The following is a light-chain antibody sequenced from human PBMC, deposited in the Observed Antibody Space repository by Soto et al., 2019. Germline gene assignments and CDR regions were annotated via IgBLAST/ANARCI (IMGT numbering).Light chain of an antibody. V-gene: IGKV1D-16*01. J-gene: IGKJ3*01. Sequence: DIQMTQSPSSLSASVGDRVTITCRASQPVGTWVAWYQQKPQRAPKPLMYAASTLESGVPLRFSGIPSGTNFTLTINSLQPEDFATYYCQQYHAYPPTFGPGTKVDFK. CDR1: QPVGTW. CDR2: AAS. CDR3: QQYHAYPPT.